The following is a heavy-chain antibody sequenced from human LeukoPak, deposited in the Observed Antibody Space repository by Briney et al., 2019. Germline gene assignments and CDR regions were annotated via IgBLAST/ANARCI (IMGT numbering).Heavy chain of an antibody. J-gene: IGHJ5*02. CDR3: ARAAYDILTGPGFVDP. Sequence: PGGSLRLSCAASGFTFDDYAMHWVRQAPGKGLEWVSGISWNSGSIGYADSVKGRFTISRDNAKNSLYLQMNSLRAEDTALYYCARAAYDILTGPGFVDPWGQGTLVTVSS. V-gene: IGHV3-9*01. CDR2: ISWNSGSI. D-gene: IGHD3-9*01. CDR1: GFTFDDYA.